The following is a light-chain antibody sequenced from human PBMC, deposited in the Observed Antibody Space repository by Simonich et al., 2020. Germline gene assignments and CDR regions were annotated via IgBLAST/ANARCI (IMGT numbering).Light chain of an antibody. CDR3: QQYNSWPYT. V-gene: IGKV3-15*01. Sequence: EIVMTQSPATLSVSPGERSIPSCRASQSVSSNLACYQQKPGQAPRLLIYGASTWATGIPARFSGSGSGTEFTLTISSMQSEDFAVYDCQQYNSWPYTFGQGTKLEIK. CDR1: QSVSSN. J-gene: IGKJ2*01. CDR2: GAS.